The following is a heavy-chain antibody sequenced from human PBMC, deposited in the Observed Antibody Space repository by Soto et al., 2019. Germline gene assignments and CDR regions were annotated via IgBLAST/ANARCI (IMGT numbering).Heavy chain of an antibody. J-gene: IGHJ3*02. V-gene: IGHV3-53*05. Sequence: GGSLRLSCAASGFTVSSNYMSWVRQAQGQGLEWVSVIYSGGSTYYAHSVTGRFTISRDNSKNTLYLQMNSLRAEDTAVYYCARVIYSGGGFYAFDIWGQGTMVTVSS. CDR3: ARVIYSGGGFYAFDI. D-gene: IGHD6-25*01. CDR2: IYSGGST. CDR1: GFTVSSNY.